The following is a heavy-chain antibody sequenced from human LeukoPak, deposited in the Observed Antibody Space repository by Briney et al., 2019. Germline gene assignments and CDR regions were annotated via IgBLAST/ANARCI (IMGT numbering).Heavy chain of an antibody. CDR2: IYYSGST. J-gene: IGHJ4*02. CDR1: GGSISSYY. CDR3: VRSTNYDFWSGYYTGMDAVGYFDY. D-gene: IGHD3-3*01. V-gene: IGHV4-59*12. Sequence: SETLSLTCTVSGGSISSYYWSWIRQPPGKGLEWIGYIYYSGSTNYNPSLKSRVTISVDTSKNQFSLKLSSVTAADTAEYYCVRSTNYDFWSGYYTGMDAVGYFDYWGQGTLVTVSS.